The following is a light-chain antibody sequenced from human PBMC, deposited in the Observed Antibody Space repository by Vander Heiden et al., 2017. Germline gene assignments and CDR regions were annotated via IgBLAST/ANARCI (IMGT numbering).Light chain of an antibody. V-gene: IGKV1D-8*02. Sequence: WLTQSPSLLSASTGDRVTITCRISQGISSYLAWYQQKPGKAPELLIYAASILQSGVPSRFSGSGSGTDFTLTISCLQSEDFATYYCQQYYSFPRTFGQGTKVEIK. CDR1: QGISSY. CDR2: AAS. J-gene: IGKJ1*01. CDR3: QQYYSFPRT.